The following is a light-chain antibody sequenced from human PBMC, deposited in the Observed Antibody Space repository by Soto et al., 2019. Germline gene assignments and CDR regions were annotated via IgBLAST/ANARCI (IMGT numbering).Light chain of an antibody. CDR3: QQYFDVPFT. V-gene: IGKV4-1*01. CDR1: LSLFSSYSNKHH. J-gene: IGKJ3*01. CDR2: WAS. Sequence: DIVMSQSPDSLAVSLGERATINCKSSLSLFSSYSNKHHLAWYQQKSGQPPKLLFSWASSRQAGVPDRFSGRGSETDFTLTITSLQAEDVAVYYCQQYFDVPFTFGPGTNVEIK.